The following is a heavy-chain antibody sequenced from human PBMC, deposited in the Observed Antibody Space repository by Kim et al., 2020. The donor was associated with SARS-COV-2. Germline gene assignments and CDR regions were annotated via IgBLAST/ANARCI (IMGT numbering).Heavy chain of an antibody. CDR2: ISGDGGST. Sequence: GGSLRLSCAASGFTFDDYAMHWVRQAPGKGLEWVSLISGDGGSTYYADSVKGRFTFSRDNSKNSLYLQMNSLRTEYTAFYYCPKDHSPVRTVTTFDYWV. CDR1: GFTFDDYA. J-gene: IGHJ4*01. D-gene: IGHD4-17*01. V-gene: IGHV3-43*02. CDR3: PKDHSPVRTVTTFDY.